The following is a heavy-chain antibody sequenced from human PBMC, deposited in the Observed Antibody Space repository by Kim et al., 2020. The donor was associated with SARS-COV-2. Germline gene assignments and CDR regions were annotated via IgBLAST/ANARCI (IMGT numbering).Heavy chain of an antibody. V-gene: IGHV4-59*08. CDR3: GGGRDTKEMATIPVDY. Sequence: SETLSLTCTVSGGSISSYYWSWIRQPPGKGLEWIGYIYYSGSTNYNPSLKSRVTISVDTSKNQFSLKLSSVTAADTAVYYCGGGRDTKEMATIPVDYWGQGTLVTVSS. CDR2: IYYSGST. J-gene: IGHJ4*02. D-gene: IGHD5-12*01. CDR1: GGSISSYY.